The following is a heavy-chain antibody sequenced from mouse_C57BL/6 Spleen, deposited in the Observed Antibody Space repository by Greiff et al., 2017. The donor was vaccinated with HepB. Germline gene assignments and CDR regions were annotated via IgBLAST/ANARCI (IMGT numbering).Heavy chain of an antibody. CDR2: IDPANGNT. Sequence: VQLQQSVAELVRPGASVKLSCTASGFNIQNTYMHWVKQRPEQGLEWIGRIDPANGNTKYAPKFQGKATITSDTSSNTAYLQLSSLTSEDTSIYYCARSSTGTGYFDVWGTGTTATVSS. V-gene: IGHV14-3*01. CDR1: GFNIQNTY. D-gene: IGHD4-1*02. CDR3: ARSSTGTGYFDV. J-gene: IGHJ1*03.